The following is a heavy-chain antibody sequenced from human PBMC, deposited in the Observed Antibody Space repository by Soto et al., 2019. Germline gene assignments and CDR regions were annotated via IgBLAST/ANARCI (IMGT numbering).Heavy chain of an antibody. Sequence: SETLSLTCTVSGAYMRNDYYYWSWVRQNPGKDLEWIGHMHHSGRTHYNPSLKSRVAISVDTSKNQFSLYLNSVTAAGTAVYYGSRWVEVSLDYFDSWGQGTPVTVSS. V-gene: IGHV4-31*03. CDR2: MHHSGRT. J-gene: IGHJ4*02. D-gene: IGHD2-15*01. CDR1: GAYMRNDYYY. CDR3: SRWVEVSLDYFDS.